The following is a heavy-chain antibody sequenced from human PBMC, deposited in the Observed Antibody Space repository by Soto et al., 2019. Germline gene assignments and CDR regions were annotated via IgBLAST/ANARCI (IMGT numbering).Heavy chain of an antibody. D-gene: IGHD2-15*01. J-gene: IGHJ4*02. V-gene: IGHV3-33*01. CDR2: IWYDGSNK. CDR1: GFTFSSYG. Sequence: GGSLRLSCAASGFTFSSYGMHWVRQAPGKGLEWVAVIWYDGSNKYYADSVKGRFTISRDNSKNTLYLQMNSLRAEDTAVYYCARGYCSGGRCYVTTLDYWGQGTLVTVSS. CDR3: ARGYCSGGRCYVTTLDY.